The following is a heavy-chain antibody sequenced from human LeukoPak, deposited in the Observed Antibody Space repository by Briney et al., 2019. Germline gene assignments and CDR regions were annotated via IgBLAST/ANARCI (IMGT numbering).Heavy chain of an antibody. V-gene: IGHV4-4*07. Sequence: PSETLSLTCTVSGGSISSYYWSWIRQPAGKGLEWIGRIYTSGSTNYNASLKSRVSMSVNTSKNQFSLKLSSVTAADTAVFYCARENSGSYREFDYWGQGTLVTVSS. CDR1: GGSISSYY. CDR2: IYTSGST. CDR3: ARENSGSYREFDY. D-gene: IGHD1-26*01. J-gene: IGHJ4*02.